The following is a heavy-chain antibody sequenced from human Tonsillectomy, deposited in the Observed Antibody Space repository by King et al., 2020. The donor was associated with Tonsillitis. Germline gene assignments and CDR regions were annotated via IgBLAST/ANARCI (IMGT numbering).Heavy chain of an antibody. CDR1: GFTFSDYY. D-gene: IGHD3-3*01. J-gene: IGHJ6*03. CDR3: ARDWGRSEEWPTYMDV. Sequence: VQLVESGGGLVKPGGSLRLSCAASGFTFSDYYMSWIRQAPGKGLEWVSHICSSGSTIYYADSVKGRFTISRDNAKNSLYLQMNSLRAEDTAVYYCARDWGRSEEWPTYMDVWGKGTTVTVSS. CDR2: ICSSGSTI. V-gene: IGHV3-11*01.